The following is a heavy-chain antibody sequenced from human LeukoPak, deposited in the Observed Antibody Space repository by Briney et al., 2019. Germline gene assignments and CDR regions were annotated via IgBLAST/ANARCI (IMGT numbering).Heavy chain of an antibody. V-gene: IGHV5-51*01. CDR3: ARDYYDSSGYYSNWFDP. CDR2: IYPGDSDT. CDR1: GYSFTSYW. D-gene: IGHD3-22*01. J-gene: IGHJ5*02. Sequence: GESLKISCKGSGYSFTSYWIGWVRQMPGKGLEWMGIIYPGDSDTRYSPSLQGQVTISADKSISTAYLQWSSLKASDTAMYYCARDYYDSSGYYSNWFDPWGQGTLVTVSS.